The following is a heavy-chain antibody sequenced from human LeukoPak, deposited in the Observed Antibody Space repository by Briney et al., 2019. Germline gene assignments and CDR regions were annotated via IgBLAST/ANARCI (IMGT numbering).Heavy chain of an antibody. V-gene: IGHV3-48*03. CDR2: INSSGSTL. D-gene: IGHD1-1*01. Sequence: PGGSLRLSCAASGFTFSSYEMNWVRQAPGKGLEWVSYINSSGSTLYYADSVKGRFTISRDNAKNSLYLQMNSLRAEDTAVYYCARIHNLGILAHFDYWGQGTLVTVSS. J-gene: IGHJ4*02. CDR1: GFTFSSYE. CDR3: ARIHNLGILAHFDY.